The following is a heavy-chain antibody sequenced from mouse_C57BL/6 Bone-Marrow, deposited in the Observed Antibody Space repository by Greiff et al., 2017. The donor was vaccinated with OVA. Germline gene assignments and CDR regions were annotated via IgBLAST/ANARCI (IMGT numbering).Heavy chain of an antibody. CDR1: GYTFTDYN. Sequence: VQLQQSGPELVKPGASVKIPCKASGYTFTDYNMDWVKQSHGKSLEWIGDINPNNGGTIYNQKFKGKATLTVDKSSSTSYMELRSLTSEDTAVYYGARGPYYGSSSYYFDYWGQGTTLTVSS. CDR2: INPNNGGT. D-gene: IGHD1-1*01. V-gene: IGHV1-18*01. CDR3: ARGPYYGSSSYYFDY. J-gene: IGHJ2*01.